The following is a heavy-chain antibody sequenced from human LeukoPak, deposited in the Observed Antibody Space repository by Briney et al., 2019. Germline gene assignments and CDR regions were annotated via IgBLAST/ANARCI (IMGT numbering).Heavy chain of an antibody. D-gene: IGHD2-2*01. J-gene: IGHJ5*02. V-gene: IGHV4-59*08. CDR3: ARHPSTSRPNWFDP. CDR2: IYYSGST. CDR1: GGSFSGYY. Sequence: SETLSLTCAVYGGSFSGYYWSWIRQPPGKGLEWIGYIYYSGSTNYNPSLTSRVTMSVDTSKNQFSLKLSSVTAADTAMYYCARHPSTSRPNWFDPWGQGTLVTVSS.